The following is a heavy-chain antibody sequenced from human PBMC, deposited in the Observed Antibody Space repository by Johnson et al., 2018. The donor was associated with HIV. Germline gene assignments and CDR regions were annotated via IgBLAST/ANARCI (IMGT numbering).Heavy chain of an antibody. D-gene: IGHD3-3*01. CDR1: GFTFSSYA. CDR3: SRAYERMTFFAVVFETDGFDI. J-gene: IGHJ3*02. Sequence: QVQLVESGGVVVQPGGSLRLSCAASGFTFSSYAMHWVRQAPGKGLEWVAVISYDGSNKYYADSVKGRFTISRDNSENTLYLQMNSLRAGDTAIYYWSRAYERMTFFAVVFETDGFDIWGQGTMVTVSS. V-gene: IGHV3-30-3*01. CDR2: ISYDGSNK.